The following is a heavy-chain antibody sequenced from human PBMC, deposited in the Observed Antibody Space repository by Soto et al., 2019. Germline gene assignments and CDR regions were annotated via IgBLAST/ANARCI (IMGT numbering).Heavy chain of an antibody. V-gene: IGHV3-30*03. CDR3: AGGQYYFDY. J-gene: IGHJ4*02. D-gene: IGHD2-15*01. CDR1: GFPFSSYG. CDR2: ISYDGSNK. Sequence: QVQLVESGGGVVQPGRFLRLSCAASGFPFSSYGMHWVRQAPGKGLDWVALISYDGSNKYYADSVKGRFTISRDNSKHTLYLEMSSLRVEDTAVYYCAGGQYYFDYCGQGTLVSVSS.